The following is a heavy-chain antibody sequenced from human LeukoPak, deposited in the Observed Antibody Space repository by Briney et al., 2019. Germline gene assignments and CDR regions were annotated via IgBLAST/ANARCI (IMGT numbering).Heavy chain of an antibody. CDR2: IYYSGST. CDR3: VRDFDGGDINLRYFDL. CDR1: GDSIGSSSYY. J-gene: IGHJ2*01. Sequence: TPSETPSLTCTVSGDSIGSSSYYWSWIRQHPGKGLEYIGYIYYSGSTYYNPSLKSRVIISVDTSKNQFSLKLNSVTAADTAVYYCVRDFDGGDINLRYFDLWGRGILATVSS. D-gene: IGHD2-21*02. V-gene: IGHV4-31*03.